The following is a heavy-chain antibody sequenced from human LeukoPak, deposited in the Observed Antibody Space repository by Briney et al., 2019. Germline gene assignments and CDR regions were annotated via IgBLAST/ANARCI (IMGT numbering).Heavy chain of an antibody. CDR1: GGSISNYY. CDR2: IYYSGST. D-gene: IGHD3-16*02. V-gene: IGHV4-39*07. Sequence: SETLSLTCTVSGGSISNYYWGWIRQPPGKGLEWIGSIYYSGSTYYNPSLKSRVTISVDTSKNQFSLKLSSVTAADTAVYYCARQPSGGGDIMITFGGVIVLPFHFDYWGQGTLVTVSS. CDR3: ARQPSGGGDIMITFGGVIVLPFHFDY. J-gene: IGHJ4*02.